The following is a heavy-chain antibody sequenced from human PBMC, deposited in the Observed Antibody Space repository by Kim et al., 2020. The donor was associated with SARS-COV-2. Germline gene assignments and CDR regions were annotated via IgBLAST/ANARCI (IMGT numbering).Heavy chain of an antibody. J-gene: IGHJ4*02. D-gene: IGHD1-1*01. Sequence: GSLRLSCAASGFTFSSYAMHWVRQAPGKGLEWVAVISYDGSNKYYADSVKGRFTISRDNSKNTLYLQMNSLRAEDTAVYYCARGLTYWNDEGNDYWGQG. CDR2: ISYDGSNK. CDR3: ARGLTYWNDEGNDY. CDR1: GFTFSSYA. V-gene: IGHV3-30*04.